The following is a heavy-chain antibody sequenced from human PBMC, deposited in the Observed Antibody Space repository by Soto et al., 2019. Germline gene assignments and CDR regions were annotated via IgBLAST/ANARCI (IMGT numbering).Heavy chain of an antibody. D-gene: IGHD3-10*01. CDR2: INHSGST. CDR1: GGSFSGYY. Sequence: SETLSLTCAVYGGSFSGYYWSWIRQPPGKGLEWIGEINHSGSTNYNPSLKSRVTISVDTSKNQFSLKLSSVTAADTAVYYCAIVSYYGSGSYYTAIDYWGQGTLVTVSS. CDR3: AIVSYYGSGSYYTAIDY. V-gene: IGHV4-34*01. J-gene: IGHJ4*02.